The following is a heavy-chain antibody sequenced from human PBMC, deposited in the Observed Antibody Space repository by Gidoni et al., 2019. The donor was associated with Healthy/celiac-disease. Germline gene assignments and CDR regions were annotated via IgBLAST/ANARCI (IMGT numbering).Heavy chain of an antibody. CDR3: ARDRTDAVYEGYYYYGMDV. CDR2: ISSSSSYI. Sequence: EVQLVESGGGLVKPGGSLRLSCAASGFTFSSYRKNWVRQAPGKGLEWVSSISSSSSYIYYADSVKGRFTISRDNAKNSLYLQMNSLRAEDTAVYYCARDRTDAVYEGYYYYGMDVWGQGTTVTVSS. D-gene: IGHD6-19*01. V-gene: IGHV3-21*01. J-gene: IGHJ6*02. CDR1: GFTFSSYR.